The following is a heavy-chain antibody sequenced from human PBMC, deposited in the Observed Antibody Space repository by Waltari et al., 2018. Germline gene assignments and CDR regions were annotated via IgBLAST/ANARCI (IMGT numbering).Heavy chain of an antibody. CDR3: TRDAYDRTDY. Sequence: QVQLQESGPGLVKPSETLSLTCAVSGYSISSGYHWGWIRQPPGKGLEWIGSIFHSGSTSHNPSLKSRVTISVDTPKNQFSLKLRSVTAADTAVYYCTRDAYDRTDYWGQGTLVTVSS. CDR2: IFHSGST. CDR1: GYSISSGYH. V-gene: IGHV4-38-2*01. D-gene: IGHD5-12*01. J-gene: IGHJ4*02.